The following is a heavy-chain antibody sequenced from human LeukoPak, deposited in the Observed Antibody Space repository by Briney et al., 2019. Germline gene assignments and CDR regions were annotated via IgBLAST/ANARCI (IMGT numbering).Heavy chain of an antibody. CDR3: AREPKIGNFYY. CDR1: GYSFTIYG. Sequence: GASVKVSSMASGYSFTIYGIGWVRQAPGQGLEWMGWSDTYNGKTHYAQNPQGRVTMTTDISTTTAYMELRSLRSDDTAVYYCAREPKIGNFYYWGRGTLVIVSS. CDR2: SDTYNGKT. V-gene: IGHV1-18*01. J-gene: IGHJ4*02.